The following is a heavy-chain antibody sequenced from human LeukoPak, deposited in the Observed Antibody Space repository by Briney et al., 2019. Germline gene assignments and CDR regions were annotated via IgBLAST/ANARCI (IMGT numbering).Heavy chain of an antibody. J-gene: IGHJ4*02. CDR3: ARDADKSAVWFGDTPHNFDY. Sequence: ASVKLSCKASGYTFTSYGISWVRQAPGQGLEWMGWISAYNGNTNYAQKLKGRVTMTADTSTSTAYMELRSLRSDDTAVYYCARDADKSAVWFGDTPHNFDYWGQGTLVTVSS. V-gene: IGHV1-18*01. CDR2: ISAYNGNT. CDR1: GYTFTSYG. D-gene: IGHD3-10*01.